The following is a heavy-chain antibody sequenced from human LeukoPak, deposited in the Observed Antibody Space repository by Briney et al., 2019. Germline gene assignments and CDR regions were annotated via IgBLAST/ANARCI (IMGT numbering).Heavy chain of an antibody. D-gene: IGHD1-14*01. V-gene: IGHV3-23*01. CDR3: AKATGYLL. Sequence: PGGSLRLSCAASGFTFSSYGMSWVRQAPGKGLEWVSAISGSGGSTYYADSVKGRFTIARDDPENTLFLQMNSLRAEDTAVYYCAKATGYLLWGQGTLVTVSS. CDR1: GFTFSSYG. CDR2: ISGSGGST. J-gene: IGHJ4*02.